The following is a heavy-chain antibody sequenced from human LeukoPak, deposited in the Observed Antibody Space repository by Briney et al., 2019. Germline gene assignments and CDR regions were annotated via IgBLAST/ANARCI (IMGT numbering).Heavy chain of an antibody. J-gene: IGHJ4*02. Sequence: YYSGSTTYNPSLKSRVNISGDTSKHQFSLKLSSVTAADTAVYYCARTYYDFWSGSPHFDYWGQGTLVTVSS. D-gene: IGHD3-3*01. V-gene: IGHV4-59*01. CDR3: ARTYYDFWSGSPHFDY. CDR2: YYSGST.